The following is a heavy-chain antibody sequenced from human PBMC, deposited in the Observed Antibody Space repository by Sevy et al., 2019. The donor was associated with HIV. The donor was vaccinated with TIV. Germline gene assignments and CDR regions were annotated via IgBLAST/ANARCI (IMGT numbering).Heavy chain of an antibody. CDR1: GFIFSSYA. Sequence: GGSLRLSCAASGFIFSSYAMSWVRQAPGKGLEWVSAVSGSGGSTYYADSVKGRFTISRDNPKNTLYLQMSSLRAEDTAVYYCAKVHTDIPYYYYYGIDVWGQGTTVTVSS. CDR3: AKVHTDIPYYYYYGIDV. J-gene: IGHJ6*02. D-gene: IGHD2-2*02. CDR2: VSGSGGST. V-gene: IGHV3-23*01.